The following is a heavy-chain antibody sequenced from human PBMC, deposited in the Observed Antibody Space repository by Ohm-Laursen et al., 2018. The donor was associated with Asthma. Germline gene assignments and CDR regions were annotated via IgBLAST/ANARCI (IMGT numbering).Heavy chain of an antibody. Sequence: STQTLTLTCTFSGFSLSTSGMCVSWIRQPPGKALEWLALIDWGDDKYYSTSLKTRLTISKDTSKNQVVLTMTNMDPVDTATYYCARNYGGNCGNWFDPWGQGTLVTVSS. V-gene: IGHV2-70*01. CDR1: GFSLSTSGMC. D-gene: IGHD4-23*01. CDR3: ARNYGGNCGNWFDP. CDR2: IDWGDDK. J-gene: IGHJ5*02.